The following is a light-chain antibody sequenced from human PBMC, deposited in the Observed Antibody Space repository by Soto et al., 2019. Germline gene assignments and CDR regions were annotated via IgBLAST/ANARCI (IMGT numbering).Light chain of an antibody. CDR2: KAS. J-gene: IGKJ1*01. V-gene: IGKV1-5*03. CDR1: QIINGW. CDR3: QQYNHYST. Sequence: DIQMTQSPSTLSASVGDRVTITCRASQIINGWLAWYQQKPGKAPKLLIYKASSLESGVPSRFSGSGSGTEFTLTISSLQPDDFATYYCQQYNHYSTFGQGTKV.